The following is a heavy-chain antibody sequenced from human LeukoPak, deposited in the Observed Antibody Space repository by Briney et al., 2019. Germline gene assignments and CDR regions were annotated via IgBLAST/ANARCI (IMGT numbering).Heavy chain of an antibody. V-gene: IGHV3-30*02. Sequence: GGSLRLSCAASGFTFSSYGMHWVRQAPGKGLEWVAFIRYDGSNKYYADSVKGRFTISRDNSKNTLYLQMNSLRAEDTAVYYCAKDTHYYDSSGYYLALDYWGQGTLVTVSS. J-gene: IGHJ4*02. CDR2: IRYDGSNK. CDR1: GFTFSSYG. CDR3: AKDTHYYDSSGYYLALDY. D-gene: IGHD3-22*01.